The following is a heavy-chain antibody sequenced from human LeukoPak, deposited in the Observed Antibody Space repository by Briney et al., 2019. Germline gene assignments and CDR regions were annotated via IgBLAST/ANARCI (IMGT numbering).Heavy chain of an antibody. CDR1: GYTFTGYF. CDR3: ARDYSGSYTPNWFDP. CDR2: INPNSGGT. Sequence: ASVKVSCKASGYTFTGYFMHWVRQAPGQGLEWMGWINPNSGGTNYAQKFQGRVTMTRDTSISTAYMELSRLRSDDTAVYYCARDYSGSYTPNWFDPWGQGTLVTVSS. J-gene: IGHJ5*02. D-gene: IGHD3-10*01. V-gene: IGHV1-2*02.